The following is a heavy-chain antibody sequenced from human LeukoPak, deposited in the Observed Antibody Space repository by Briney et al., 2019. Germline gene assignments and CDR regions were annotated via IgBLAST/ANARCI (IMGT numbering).Heavy chain of an antibody. J-gene: IGHJ4*02. V-gene: IGHV3-33*01. CDR2: IWYDGSKR. CDR1: GFSFSSYG. D-gene: IGHD3-16*01. Sequence: GRSLRLSCAASGFSFSSYGMHWVRQAPGKGLEWVAVIWYDGSKRYYADSVKGRFIISRDNSRNTLYLQMNSLRAEDTAVYYCARDGFGTGSNWGQGTLVTVSS. CDR3: ARDGFGTGSN.